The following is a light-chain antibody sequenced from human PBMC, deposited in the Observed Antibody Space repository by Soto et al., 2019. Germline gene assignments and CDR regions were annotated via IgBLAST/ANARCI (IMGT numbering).Light chain of an antibody. J-gene: IGKJ1*01. CDR3: QQSSDTPWT. CDR2: AAS. CDR1: QTLNSF. Sequence: IQLSPSPSYVSSSIVGRVPITFRASQTLNSFLNWYQQKPGKAPKLLIYAASSLQTGVPSRFSGSGTETEFTLTISSLQPEDFATYYCQQSSDTPWTFGQGTKVDIK. V-gene: IGKV1-39*01.